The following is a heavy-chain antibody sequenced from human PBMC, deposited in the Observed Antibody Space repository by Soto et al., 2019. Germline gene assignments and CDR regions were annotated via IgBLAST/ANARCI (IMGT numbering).Heavy chain of an antibody. Sequence: GGSLRLSCAASGFTFSSYAMSWVRQAPGKGLEWVSAISGSGGSTYYADSVKGRFTISRDNSKNTLYLQMNSLRAEGTAVYYCAKDRPYDSSSWYDWFDPWGQGTLVTVSS. CDR3: AKDRPYDSSSWYDWFDP. CDR1: GFTFSSYA. CDR2: ISGSGGST. V-gene: IGHV3-23*01. D-gene: IGHD6-13*01. J-gene: IGHJ5*02.